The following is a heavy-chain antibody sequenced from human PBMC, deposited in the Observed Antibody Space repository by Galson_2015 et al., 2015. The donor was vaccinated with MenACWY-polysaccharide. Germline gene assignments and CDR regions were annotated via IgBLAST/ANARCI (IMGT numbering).Heavy chain of an antibody. Sequence: SLRLSCAASGFTFSSYWMSWVRQAPGKGLEWVANIKQDGSEKYYVDSVKGRFTISRDNAKNSLYLQMNSLRAEDTAVYYCARDRGYYDSSGYFIWGQGTLVTVSS. V-gene: IGHV3-7*01. CDR1: GFTFSSYW. J-gene: IGHJ4*02. CDR3: ARDRGYYDSSGYFI. D-gene: IGHD3-22*01. CDR2: IKQDGSEK.